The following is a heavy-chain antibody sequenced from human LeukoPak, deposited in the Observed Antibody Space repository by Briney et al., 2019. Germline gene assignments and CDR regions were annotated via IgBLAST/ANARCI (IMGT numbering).Heavy chain of an antibody. D-gene: IGHD3-22*01. V-gene: IGHV1-2*02. CDR1: VYTFTDYY. J-gene: IGHJ3*02. Sequence: RASVTVSCKASVYTFTDYYMHWVRQAPGQGLAWMGWINPNSGGTNYAQKFQVRGTMTRDTSISTAYMELSSLRSEDTAVYYCATTYYYDRWGRAFDIWGQGTMVTVSS. CDR3: ATTYYYDRWGRAFDI. CDR2: INPNSGGT.